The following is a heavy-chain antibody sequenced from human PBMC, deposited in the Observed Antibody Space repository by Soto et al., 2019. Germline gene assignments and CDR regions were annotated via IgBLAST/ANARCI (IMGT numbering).Heavy chain of an antibody. V-gene: IGHV3-43D*04. CDR3: AKDISRGPTKNYDFWSGPDY. Sequence: EVQLVESGGVVVQPGGSLRLSCAASGFTFDEYAMHWVRQPPGKGLEWVSLISWDGSNRYYADSVQGRFTISRDNSEYSLYLEMNSLRPVDTALYYCAKDISRGPTKNYDFWSGPDYWGQGTLVTVSS. CDR1: GFTFDEYA. D-gene: IGHD3-3*01. J-gene: IGHJ4*02. CDR2: ISWDGSNR.